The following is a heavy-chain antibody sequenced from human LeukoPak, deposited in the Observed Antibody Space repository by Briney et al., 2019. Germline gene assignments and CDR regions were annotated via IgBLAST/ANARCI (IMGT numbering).Heavy chain of an antibody. CDR3: ARERATISTFAFDY. Sequence: GGSLRLSCAASGFTFSSYSMNWVRQAPGKGLEWVSYISGSTIYYAESVKGRFTISRDNAKNLLYLQMNSLRAEDTAVYYCARERATISTFAFDYWGQGTLVTVSS. D-gene: IGHD5-24*01. CDR1: GFTFSSYS. J-gene: IGHJ4*01. CDR2: ISGSTI. V-gene: IGHV3-48*01.